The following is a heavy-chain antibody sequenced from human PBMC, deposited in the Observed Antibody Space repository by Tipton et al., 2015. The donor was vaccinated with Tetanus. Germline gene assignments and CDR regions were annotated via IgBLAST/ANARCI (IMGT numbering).Heavy chain of an antibody. D-gene: IGHD3-3*01. CDR3: ARAHYDFWSSDSYYYGMDV. J-gene: IGHJ6*02. CDR2: IFYTGSR. V-gene: IGHV4-59*12. Sequence: LRLSCSVSGSSMSSSYWSWIRQPPGKGLEWIGHIFYTGSRHYNPSLESRVTISVDTSKNQFSLDLNSVTAADTAVYYCARAHYDFWSSDSYYYGMDVWGQGTTVTVSS. CDR1: GSSMSSSY.